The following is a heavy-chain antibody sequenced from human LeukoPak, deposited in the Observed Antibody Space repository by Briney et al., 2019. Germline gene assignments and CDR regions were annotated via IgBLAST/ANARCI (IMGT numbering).Heavy chain of an antibody. Sequence: PGGSLRLSCAASGFTFSSYGMHWVRQAPGKGLEWVAVIWYDGSNKYYADSVKGRFTISRDNSKNTLYLQMNSLGAEDTAVYYCVKISVKTDDSWGQGTLVTVSS. CDR3: VKISVKTDDS. CDR2: IWYDGSNK. J-gene: IGHJ4*02. CDR1: GFTFSSYG. D-gene: IGHD4-17*01. V-gene: IGHV3-33*06.